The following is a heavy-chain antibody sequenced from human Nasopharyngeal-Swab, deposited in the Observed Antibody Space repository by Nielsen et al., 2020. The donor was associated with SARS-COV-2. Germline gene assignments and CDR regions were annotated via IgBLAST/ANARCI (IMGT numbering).Heavy chain of an antibody. CDR2: ISSSGSTI. CDR3: ARVRARDGYIFDY. Sequence: GGSLRLSCAASGFTFGDYYMSWIRQAPGKGLEWVSYISSSGSTIYYADSVKGRFTISRDNAKNSLYLQMNSLRAEDTAVYYCARVRARDGYIFDYWGQGTLVTVSS. J-gene: IGHJ4*02. CDR1: GFTFGDYY. D-gene: IGHD5-24*01. V-gene: IGHV3-11*01.